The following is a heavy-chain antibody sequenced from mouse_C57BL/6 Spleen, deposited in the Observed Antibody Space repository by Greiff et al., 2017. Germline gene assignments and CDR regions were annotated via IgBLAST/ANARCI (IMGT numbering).Heavy chain of an antibody. J-gene: IGHJ4*01. CDR3: ARRPDRYYAMDY. CDR1: GFTFTDYY. Sequence: DVQLVESGGGLVQPGGSLSLSCAASGFTFTDYYMSWVRQPPGKALEWLGFIRNKANGYTTEYSASVKGRFTISRDNSQSILYLQMNALRAEDSATYYCARRPDRYYAMDYWGQGTSVTVSS. V-gene: IGHV7-3*01. CDR2: IRNKANGYTT.